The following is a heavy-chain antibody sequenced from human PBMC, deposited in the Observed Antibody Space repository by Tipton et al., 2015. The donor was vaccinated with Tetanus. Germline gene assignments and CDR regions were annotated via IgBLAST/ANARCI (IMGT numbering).Heavy chain of an antibody. V-gene: IGHV3-48*02. CDR1: GFTFSSSS. Sequence: SLRLSCAASGFTFSSSSMNWVRQAPGKGLEWVSYISSSSSTIYYADSVKGRFTISRDNAKNSLYLQMNSLRDEDTAVCYCARDRLWFGELSHYYYYGMDVWGQGTTVTVSS. D-gene: IGHD3-10*01. CDR3: ARDRLWFGELSHYYYYGMDV. CDR2: ISSSSSTI. J-gene: IGHJ6*02.